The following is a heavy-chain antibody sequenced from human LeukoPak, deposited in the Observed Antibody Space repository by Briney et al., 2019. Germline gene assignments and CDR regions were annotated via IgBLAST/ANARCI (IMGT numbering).Heavy chain of an antibody. J-gene: IGHJ5*02. CDR2: LSGSGDST. CDR3: AKQGGYDFGWFDP. D-gene: IGHD5-12*01. CDR1: GFTFSSYA. V-gene: IGHV3-23*01. Sequence: PGASLRLSCAASGFTFSSYAMSWVRQAPGKGLEWGSGLSGSGDSTYYADSVKGRFTISRDNSKNTLYLQMNSLRAEDTAVYYCAKQGGYDFGWFDPWGQGTLVTVSS.